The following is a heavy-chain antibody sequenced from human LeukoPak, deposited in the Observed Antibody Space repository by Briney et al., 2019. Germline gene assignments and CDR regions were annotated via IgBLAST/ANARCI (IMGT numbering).Heavy chain of an antibody. Sequence: GGSLRLSCAASGFTFSDYYMSWIRQAPGKGLEWVSYISSSGSTIYYADSVKGRFTISRDNAKNSLYLQMNSLGAEDTAVYYCARGGYCSSTSCPLVAFDIWGQGTMVTVSS. D-gene: IGHD2-2*01. V-gene: IGHV3-11*04. CDR2: ISSSGSTI. CDR1: GFTFSDYY. CDR3: ARGGYCSSTSCPLVAFDI. J-gene: IGHJ3*02.